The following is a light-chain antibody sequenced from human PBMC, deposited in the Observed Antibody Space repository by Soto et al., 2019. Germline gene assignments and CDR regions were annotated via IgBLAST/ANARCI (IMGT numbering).Light chain of an antibody. V-gene: IGLV2-14*01. CDR3: SSFTTSYSYV. CDR2: GVT. J-gene: IGLJ1*01. CDR1: GSDIGAYNY. Sequence: QSVLTQPASVSGSPGQSITISCTGSGSDIGAYNYVSWYQQHPGKAPKLLIHGVTRRPPGVSSRFSASKSAYTASLTISGLQAEDEATYFCSSFTTSYSYVFGPGTKVTVL.